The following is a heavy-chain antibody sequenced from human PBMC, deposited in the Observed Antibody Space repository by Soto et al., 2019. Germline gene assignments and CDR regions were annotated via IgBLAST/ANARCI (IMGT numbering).Heavy chain of an antibody. Sequence: SGPTLVNPTQTLTLTCTFSDFSLSTSGVGVGWIRQPPGKALEWLALIYWDDDKRYSPSPKSRLTISKDTSKNQVVLTMTNMDPVDTATYYGARRRPPQYVIAGWAQGTTDPGSS. CDR3: ARRRPPQYVIAG. V-gene: IGHV2-5*02. CDR2: IYWDDDK. CDR1: DFSLSTSGVG. J-gene: IGHJ6*02.